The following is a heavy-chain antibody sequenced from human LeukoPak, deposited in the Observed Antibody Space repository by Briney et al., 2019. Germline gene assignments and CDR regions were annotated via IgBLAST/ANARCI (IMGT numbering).Heavy chain of an antibody. CDR3: ARGSHYYGSGSYDN. Sequence: SETLSLTCTVSGGSISSYYWSWIRQPPGKGLEWIGYIYYIGSTNYNPSLKSRVTISADTSKNQFSLKLSSVTAADTAVYYCARGSHYYGSGSYDNWGQGTLVTVSS. V-gene: IGHV4-59*01. CDR1: GGSISSYY. J-gene: IGHJ4*02. D-gene: IGHD3-10*01. CDR2: IYYIGST.